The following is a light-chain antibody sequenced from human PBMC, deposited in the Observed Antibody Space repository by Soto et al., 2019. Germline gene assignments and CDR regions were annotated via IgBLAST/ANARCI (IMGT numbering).Light chain of an antibody. CDR2: GAS. CDR1: QSVSSNY. J-gene: IGKJ5*01. Sequence: EIVLTQSPGTLSLSPGERATLSCRASQSVSSNYLAWYRQKPGQAPRLLIYGASSRATGIPDRFSGSGSGTDFTLTISSLEPEDFAVYYCQQREHWPPITFGQGTRLEI. CDR3: QQREHWPPIT. V-gene: IGKV3D-20*02.